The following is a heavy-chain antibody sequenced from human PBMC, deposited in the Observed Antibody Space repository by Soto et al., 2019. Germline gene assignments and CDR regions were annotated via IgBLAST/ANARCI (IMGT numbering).Heavy chain of an antibody. CDR3: ASSYYYDSSGYSSLYYYYGMDV. V-gene: IGHV1-3*01. CDR2: INAGNGNT. CDR1: GYTFTSHA. Sequence: ASMKGSFKASGYTFTSHAMHWVRPGPRQKLEWMGWINAGNGNTKYSQMFQGRVTITRDTSASTAYMELSSLRSEDTAVYYCASSYYYDSSGYSSLYYYYGMDVWGQGTTVTVSS. D-gene: IGHD3-22*01. J-gene: IGHJ6*02.